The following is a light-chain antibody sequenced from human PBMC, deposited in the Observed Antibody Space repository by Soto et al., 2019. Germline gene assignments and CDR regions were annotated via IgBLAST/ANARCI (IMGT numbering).Light chain of an antibody. J-gene: IGKJ1*01. V-gene: IGKV3-15*01. Sequence: IVLTQSPCTVSSFPGDRVTLSCRASHSVSSNLAWYQQKPGQAPRLLIYGASTRATGIPARFSGSGSGTEFTLTISSLQSEDFAVYYCQQYNNWPPCTFGQGTKVDIK. CDR2: GAS. CDR1: HSVSSN. CDR3: QQYNNWPPCT.